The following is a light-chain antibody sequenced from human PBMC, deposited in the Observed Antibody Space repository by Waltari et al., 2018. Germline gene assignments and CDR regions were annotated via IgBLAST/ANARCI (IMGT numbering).Light chain of an antibody. V-gene: IGLV2-14*03. CDR2: DVS. Sequence: QSPLTQPAPVSGSPGQSITTSCTGTRGDIGRPNFVSRYQQHPGKAPRLMIFDVSNRPSGVSDRFSGSKSGNAASLTISGLQAEDEADYYCSTYSPSGTPYVFGTGTEVTVL. CDR1: RGDIGRPNF. CDR3: STYSPSGTPYV. J-gene: IGLJ1*01.